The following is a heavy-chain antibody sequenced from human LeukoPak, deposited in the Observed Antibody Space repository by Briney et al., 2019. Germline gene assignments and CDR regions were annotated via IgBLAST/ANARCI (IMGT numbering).Heavy chain of an antibody. CDR2: IKQDGSEK. J-gene: IGHJ4*02. CDR1: GFTFSSYG. V-gene: IGHV3-7*01. CDR3: VRDNIAAAGMAFDY. D-gene: IGHD6-13*01. Sequence: GGSLRLSCAASGFTFSSYGMHWVRQAPGKGLEWVANIKQDGSEKYYVASVKGRFTISRDNAKNSLHLQMNSLRAEDTAVYYCVRDNIAAAGMAFDYWGQGTLVTVSS.